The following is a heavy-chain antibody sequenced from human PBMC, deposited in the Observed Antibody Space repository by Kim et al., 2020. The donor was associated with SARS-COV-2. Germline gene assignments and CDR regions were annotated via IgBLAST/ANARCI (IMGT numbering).Heavy chain of an antibody. J-gene: IGHJ6*02. CDR3: AHRTSIYGMDV. CDR1: GFSLSSSGVG. CDR2: LYWDDEK. D-gene: IGHD2-2*01. Sequence: SGPTLVKPTQTLTLTCTFSGFSLSSSGVGVGWIRQPPGKALEWLALLYWDDEKRYSPSLKSRLTITKDTSKNQVVLTMTNMDPVDTATYYCAHRTSIYGMDVWGQGTTVTVSS. V-gene: IGHV2-5*02.